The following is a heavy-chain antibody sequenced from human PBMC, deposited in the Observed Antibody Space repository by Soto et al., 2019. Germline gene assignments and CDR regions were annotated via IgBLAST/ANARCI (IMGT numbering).Heavy chain of an antibody. CDR3: ARVGLQQLLHRGPFDY. CDR1: GGSLSRSNW. V-gene: IGHV4-4*02. D-gene: IGHD6-13*01. J-gene: IGHJ4*02. CDR2: ICHSGST. Sequence: PAETLSLTCAVSGGSLSRSNWWRWGRQPPGKGLEWIGEICHSGSTNYNPSLQSRLTISVDKSKSQFSLKLSSVTAADTAVYYCARVGLQQLLHRGPFDYWGQGTLVTVSS.